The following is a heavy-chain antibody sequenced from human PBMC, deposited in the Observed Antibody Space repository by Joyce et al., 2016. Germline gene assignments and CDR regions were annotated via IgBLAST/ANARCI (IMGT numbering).Heavy chain of an antibody. Sequence: QAQLQESGPGLVKPSETLSLTCTFSGGPIRSGGDYWAWIRQYPGKGLEWLGSIYYSGSTHYNPSRKSRLTMTVDMSNNQFFWRMTSATAADTAIYYCARGEVVVTAIRFGPWGQGTLVTVSS. CDR1: GGPIRSGGDY. J-gene: IGHJ5*01. V-gene: IGHV4-31*03. D-gene: IGHD2-21*02. CDR2: IYYSGST. CDR3: ARGEVVVTAIRFGP.